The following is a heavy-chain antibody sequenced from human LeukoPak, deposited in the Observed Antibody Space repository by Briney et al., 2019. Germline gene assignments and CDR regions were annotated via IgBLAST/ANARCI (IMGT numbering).Heavy chain of an antibody. V-gene: IGHV5-10-1*01. J-gene: IGHJ4*02. CDR2: IDPSDSYT. CDR1: GYSFTSYW. CDR3: ARRAGYYFDY. D-gene: IGHD6-19*01. Sequence: GESLKISCKGSGYSFTSYWISWVRQMPGKGLEWMGRIDPSDSYTNYSPSFQGLVTISADKSTTTAYLQWSSLKASDTAMYYCARRAGYYFDYWGQGTLVTVSS.